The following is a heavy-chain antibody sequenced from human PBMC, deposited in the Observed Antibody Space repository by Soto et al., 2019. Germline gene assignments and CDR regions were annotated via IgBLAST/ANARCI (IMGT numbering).Heavy chain of an antibody. Sequence: PGGSLRLSCAASGFTFSSYGMHWVRQAPGKGLEWVAVISYDGSNKYYADSVKGRFTISRDNSKNTLYLQMNSLRAEDTAVYYCAKGSSGIYDILTSYREDAFDIWGQGTMVTVSS. CDR3: AKGSSGIYDILTSYREDAFDI. D-gene: IGHD3-9*01. CDR2: ISYDGSNK. CDR1: GFTFSSYG. V-gene: IGHV3-30*18. J-gene: IGHJ3*02.